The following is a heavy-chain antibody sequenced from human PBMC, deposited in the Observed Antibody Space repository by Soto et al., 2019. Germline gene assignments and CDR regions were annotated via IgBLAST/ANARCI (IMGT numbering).Heavy chain of an antibody. CDR3: ARVPYP. V-gene: IGHV4-30-2*01. Sequence: QLQLQESGSGLVKPSQTLSLTCAVSGGSISSGGYSWSWIRQPPGKGLEWIGYIYNSASTYCHPSLMSRVTISVDRSKHQSSLKLSSVTAADTAVYFCARVPYPWGQGTLVTVSS. CDR2: IYNSAST. CDR1: GGSISSGGYS. J-gene: IGHJ5*02.